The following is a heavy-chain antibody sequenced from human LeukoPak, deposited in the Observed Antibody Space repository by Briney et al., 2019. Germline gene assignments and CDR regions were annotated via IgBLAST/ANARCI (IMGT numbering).Heavy chain of an antibody. CDR2: IYYSGST. D-gene: IGHD6-19*01. V-gene: IGHV4-38-2*02. CDR3: ARGYSSGWYRDY. J-gene: IGHJ4*02. Sequence: SETLSLTCTVSGYSISSGYYWGWIRQPPGKGLEWIGSIYYSGSTYYNPSLKSRVTISVDTSKNQFSLKLSSVTAADTAVYYCARGYSSGWYRDYWGQGTLVTVSS. CDR1: GYSISSGYY.